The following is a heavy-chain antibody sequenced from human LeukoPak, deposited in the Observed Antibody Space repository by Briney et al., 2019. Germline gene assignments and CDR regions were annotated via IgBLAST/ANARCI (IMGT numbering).Heavy chain of an antibody. CDR1: GFTFSGSG. V-gene: IGHV3-30*19. J-gene: IGHJ4*02. CDR2: ISYDGSNK. D-gene: IGHD3-22*01. CDR3: ARVATMIVVVSPFDY. Sequence: GGSLRLSCAASGFTFSGSGMHWVRQAPGKGLEWVAVISYDGSNKYYADSVKGRFTISRDNSKNTLYLQMNSLRAEDTAVYYCARVATMIVVVSPFDYWGQGTLVTVSS.